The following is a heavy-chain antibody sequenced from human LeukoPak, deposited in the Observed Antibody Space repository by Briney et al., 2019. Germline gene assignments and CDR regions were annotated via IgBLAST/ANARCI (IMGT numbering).Heavy chain of an antibody. CDR3: ATETENSNYDAFDI. CDR1: GFTFSSYE. J-gene: IGHJ3*02. Sequence: GGSLRLSCAASGFTFSSYEMNWVRQAPGKGLEWVSYISGGGTTIFYADSVKGRFTISRDNAKNSLYLHMNSLSAEDTAVYFCATETENSNYDAFDIWGQGTLVTVSS. D-gene: IGHD4-11*01. CDR2: ISGGGTTI. V-gene: IGHV3-48*03.